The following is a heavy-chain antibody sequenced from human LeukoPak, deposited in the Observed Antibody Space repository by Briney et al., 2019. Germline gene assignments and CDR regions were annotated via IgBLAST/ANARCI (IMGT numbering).Heavy chain of an antibody. J-gene: IGHJ4*02. CDR2: ISSSGGTI. CDR1: GFTFSSYH. D-gene: IGHD6-13*01. V-gene: IGHV3-48*02. CDR3: ARGGSSCFDS. Sequence: GGSLRLSCAASGFTFSSYHMNWVRQAPGKGLEWVSYISSSGGTIYYADSVKGRFTTSRDNAKNSLYLQMNNLRDEGTAVYYCARGGSSCFDSWGQGTLVTVSS.